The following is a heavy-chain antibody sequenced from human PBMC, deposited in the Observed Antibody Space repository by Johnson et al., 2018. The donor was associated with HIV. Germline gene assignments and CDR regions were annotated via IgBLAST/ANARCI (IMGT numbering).Heavy chain of an antibody. CDR2: IIRDATTA. Sequence: VQLVESGGALVQPGGSLRLSCAASGFTFSAYWMHWVRQAPGQGLVWVSRIIRDATTAIYADSVKGRFTISRDNAKNTLYLQMKSLRAEDTALYYCAKDMGRDSSSSAAFDIWGQGTIVIVSS. V-gene: IGHV3-74*01. D-gene: IGHD6-6*01. J-gene: IGHJ3*02. CDR3: AKDMGRDSSSSAAFDI. CDR1: GFTFSAYW.